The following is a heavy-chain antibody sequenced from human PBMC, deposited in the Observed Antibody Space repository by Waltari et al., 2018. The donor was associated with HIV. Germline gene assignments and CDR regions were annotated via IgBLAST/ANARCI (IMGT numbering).Heavy chain of an antibody. CDR3: ARRAQYSSSSPYYFDY. CDR1: GYSFPSYW. J-gene: IGHJ4*02. Sequence: EVQLVQSGAEVKKPGESLRISCKGSGYSFPSYWISWVRQMPGKGLEWMGRIDPSASYTNYGPSFQGHVTISADKSISTAYLQWSSLKASDTAMYYCARRAQYSSSSPYYFDYWGQGTLVTVSS. V-gene: IGHV5-10-1*01. CDR2: IDPSASYT. D-gene: IGHD6-6*01.